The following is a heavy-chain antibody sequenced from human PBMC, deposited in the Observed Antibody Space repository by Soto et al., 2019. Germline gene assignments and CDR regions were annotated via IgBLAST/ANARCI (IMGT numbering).Heavy chain of an antibody. CDR3: ARDSEGSSSWYVGSWFDP. D-gene: IGHD6-13*01. Sequence: GASVKVSCKASGGTFSSYAISWVRQAPGQGLEWMGGIIPIFGTANYAQKFQGRVTITADKSTSTAYMELSSLRSEDTAVYYCARDSEGSSSWYVGSWFDPWGQGTLVTVSS. V-gene: IGHV1-69*06. J-gene: IGHJ5*02. CDR1: GGTFSSYA. CDR2: IIPIFGTA.